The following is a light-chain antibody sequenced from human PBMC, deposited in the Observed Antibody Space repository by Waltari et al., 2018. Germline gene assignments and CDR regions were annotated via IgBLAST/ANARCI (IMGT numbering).Light chain of an antibody. CDR3: CSFAGTYTWV. CDR1: TSDVGGYNY. CDR2: DVT. V-gene: IGLV2-11*01. Sequence: SALTQPRSVSGSPGQSVTISCTGPTSDVGGYNYVSWYQRHPGKAPKLMIFDVTQRPSGVPDRFSGSKSANTASLTISGLQAEDEADYYCCSFAGTYTWVFGGGTKVTVL. J-gene: IGLJ3*02.